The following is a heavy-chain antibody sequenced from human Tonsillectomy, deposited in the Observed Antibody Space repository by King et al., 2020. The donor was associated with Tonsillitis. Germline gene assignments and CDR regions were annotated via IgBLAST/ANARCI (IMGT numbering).Heavy chain of an antibody. J-gene: IGHJ4*02. CDR1: GYTFTGYY. V-gene: IGHV1-2*02. CDR3: ARDQCSSTSCYFDY. D-gene: IGHD2-2*01. Sequence: VQLVESGAEVKKPGASVKVSCKASGYTFTGYYMHWVRQAPGQGLWLMGWINPKSRGTHYAQKFQGRVTMTRDTSISTAYMERSRLGSDDTAVYYCARDQCSSTSCYFDYWGQGTLVTVSS. CDR2: INPKSRGT.